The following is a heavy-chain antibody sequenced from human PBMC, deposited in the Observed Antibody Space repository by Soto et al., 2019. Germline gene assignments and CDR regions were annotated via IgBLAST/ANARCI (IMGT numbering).Heavy chain of an antibody. CDR3: AKDQGVSGFRGYYLPYYYGMDV. J-gene: IGHJ6*02. CDR2: ISGSGGST. V-gene: IGHV3-23*01. CDR1: GFTFSSYA. Sequence: GGSLRLSCAASGFTFSSYAMSWVRQAPGKGLEWVSAISGSGGSTYYADSVKGRFTISRDNSKNTLYLQMNSLRAEDTAVYYCAKDQGVSGFRGYYLPYYYGMDVWGQGTKVTVYS. D-gene: IGHD3-3*01.